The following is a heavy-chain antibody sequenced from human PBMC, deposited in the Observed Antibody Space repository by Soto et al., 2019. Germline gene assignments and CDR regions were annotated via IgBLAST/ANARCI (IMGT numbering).Heavy chain of an antibody. Sequence: EVRLLESGGGLVQPGGSLRLSCAASGFTFSVYAMSWVRQAPGKGLEWVSGISGSGVSTHYADSVKGRFTVSRDNSKSMLYLQTNSLRAEDAAIYYCAKALYGGFTYWGQGTLVTVSS. CDR2: ISGSGVST. J-gene: IGHJ4*02. CDR1: GFTFSVYA. D-gene: IGHD3-10*01. CDR3: AKALYGGFTY. V-gene: IGHV3-23*01.